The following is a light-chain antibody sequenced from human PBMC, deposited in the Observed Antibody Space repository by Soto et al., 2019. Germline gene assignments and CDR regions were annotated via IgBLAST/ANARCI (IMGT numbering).Light chain of an antibody. V-gene: IGKV1-39*01. CDR2: AAS. CDR3: QYSWT. J-gene: IGKJ2*01. CDR1: QNIGDS. Sequence: DIQMTQSPSSLSASVGDRVTITCRASQNIGDSLNWYQQKPGKAPKLLIYAASSLQSGVPSRFSGSGSGTDFTLTVSSLQPEDFASYYCQYSWTFGQGTKLEI.